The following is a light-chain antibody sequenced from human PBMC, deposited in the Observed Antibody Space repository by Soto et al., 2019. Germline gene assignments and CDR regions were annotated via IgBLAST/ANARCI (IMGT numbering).Light chain of an antibody. J-gene: IGKJ2*01. V-gene: IGKV3-20*01. CDR3: QHYGDSPLYS. Sequence: EIVLTQSPGTLSLSPGERATLSCRASQTVSSYFLAWYQQKPRQAPRLLIYGTSNKATGIPDRFSGSGSGTDFTLTISRLQPEDFAVYYCQHYGDSPLYSFGQGTKLEI. CDR2: GTS. CDR1: QTVSSYF.